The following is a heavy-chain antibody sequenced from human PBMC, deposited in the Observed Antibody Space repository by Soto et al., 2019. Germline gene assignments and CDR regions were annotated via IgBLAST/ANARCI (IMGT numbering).Heavy chain of an antibody. CDR1: GFTFSSYG. CDR2: ISYDGSNK. D-gene: IGHD6-19*01. J-gene: IGHJ4*02. Sequence: QVQLVESGGGVVQTGRSLRLSCAASGFTFSSYGMHWVRQAPGKGLEWVAVISYDGSNKYYADSVKGRFTISRDNSKNALYLQMNSLRAEDTAVYYCAKDWSSGQPADYWGQGTLVTVSS. V-gene: IGHV3-30*18. CDR3: AKDWSSGQPADY.